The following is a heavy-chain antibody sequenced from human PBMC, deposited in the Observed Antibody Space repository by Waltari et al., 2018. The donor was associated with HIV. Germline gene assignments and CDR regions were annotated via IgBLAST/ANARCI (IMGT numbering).Heavy chain of an antibody. J-gene: IGHJ3*02. D-gene: IGHD3-22*01. CDR3: ARDRDYYDSSDSDAFDI. Sequence: QVQLVESGGGVVQPGRSLRLSCAVSGFTFRSYAMHWVRQAPGKGPEWVAVISYDGNNQYYADSVKGRFTSSRDNSKNTLYLQMNSLRAEDTAVYYCARDRDYYDSSDSDAFDIWGQGTMVTVSS. CDR2: ISYDGNNQ. V-gene: IGHV3-30*01. CDR1: GFTFRSYA.